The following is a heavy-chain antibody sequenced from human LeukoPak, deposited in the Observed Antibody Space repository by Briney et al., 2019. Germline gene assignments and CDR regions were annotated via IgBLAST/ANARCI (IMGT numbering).Heavy chain of an antibody. Sequence: SETLSLTCTVSGGSINTFYWSWFRQSPGKGLEWFGFISYSVSTNYDPSLKSRVTILLDTPKNQVSLKLSSVTAADTAVYYCASTARWLFFDSWGPGILVTVSS. CDR3: ASTARWLFFDS. J-gene: IGHJ4*01. CDR2: ISYSVST. D-gene: IGHD3-22*01. CDR1: GGSINTFY. V-gene: IGHV4-59*01.